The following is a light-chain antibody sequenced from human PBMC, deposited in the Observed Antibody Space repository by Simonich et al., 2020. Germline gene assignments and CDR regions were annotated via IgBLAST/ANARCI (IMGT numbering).Light chain of an antibody. CDR1: QGISSW. CDR3: QQYNNWPPLT. Sequence: DIQMTQSPSSVSASVGDRVTITCRASQGISSWLAWYQQKPGKAPKSLIYAASSLQSGVPSRFSGSGSGTEFTLTISSMQSEDFAVYYCQQYNNWPPLTFGGGTKVEIK. CDR2: AAS. J-gene: IGKJ4*01. V-gene: IGKV1-12*01.